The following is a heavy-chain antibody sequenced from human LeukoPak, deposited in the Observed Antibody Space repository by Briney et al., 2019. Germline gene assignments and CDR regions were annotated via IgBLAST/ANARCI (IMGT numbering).Heavy chain of an antibody. D-gene: IGHD2-2*01. J-gene: IGHJ6*03. CDR2: INPNSGGT. CDR3: ARGGGCSSTSCYPLYYYYYMDV. V-gene: IGHV1-2*02. CDR1: GYTFTGYY. Sequence: GASVKVSCKASGYTFTGYYMHWVRQAPGQGLEWMGWINPNSGGTNYAQKFQGRVTMTRDTSISTAYMELSRLRSDDTAVYYCARGGGCSSTSCYPLYYYYYMDVWGKGTTVTVSS.